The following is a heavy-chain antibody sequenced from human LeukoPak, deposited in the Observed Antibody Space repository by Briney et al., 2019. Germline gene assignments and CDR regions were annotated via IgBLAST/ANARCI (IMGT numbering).Heavy chain of an antibody. J-gene: IGHJ5*02. CDR2: IYYSGST. Sequence: SETLSLTCTVSGGSVSSGSYYWSWIRQPPGKGLEWIGYIYYSGSTNYNPSLKSRVTISVDTSKNQFSLKLSSVTAADTAVYYCARGGRQWLVRQSNWFDPWGQGTLVTVSS. CDR3: ARGGRQWLVRQSNWFDP. CDR1: GGSVSSGSYY. V-gene: IGHV4-61*01. D-gene: IGHD6-19*01.